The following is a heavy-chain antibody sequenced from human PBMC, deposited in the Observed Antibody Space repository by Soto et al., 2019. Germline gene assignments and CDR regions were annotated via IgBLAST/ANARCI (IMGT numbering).Heavy chain of an antibody. V-gene: IGHV4-4*02. CDR2: IYHSGST. Sequence: LSLTCAVSGGSISSSNWWSWVRQPPGKGLEWIGEIYHSGSTYYNPSLKSRVTISVDTSKNQFSLKLNSVTAADTAVYYCARVRTEFDTSGPVDYWGQG. D-gene: IGHD3-22*01. J-gene: IGHJ4*02. CDR3: ARVRTEFDTSGPVDY. CDR1: GGSISSSNW.